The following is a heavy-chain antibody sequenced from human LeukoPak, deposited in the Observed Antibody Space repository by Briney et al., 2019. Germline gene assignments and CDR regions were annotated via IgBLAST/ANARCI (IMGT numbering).Heavy chain of an antibody. J-gene: IGHJ3*02. CDR3: ARDPTHEAFDI. Sequence: GGSLRLSXAASGFTVSSNYMSWVRQAPGKGLEWVSVIYSGGSTYYADSVKGRFTISRDNSKNTLYLQMNSLRAEDTAVYYCARDPTHEAFDIWGQGTMVTVSS. CDR1: GFTVSSNY. CDR2: IYSGGST. V-gene: IGHV3-53*01.